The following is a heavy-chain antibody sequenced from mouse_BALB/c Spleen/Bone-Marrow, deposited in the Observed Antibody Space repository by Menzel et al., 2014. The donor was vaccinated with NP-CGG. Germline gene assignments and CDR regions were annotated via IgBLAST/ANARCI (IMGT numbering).Heavy chain of an antibody. J-gene: IGHJ2*01. CDR3: ARSRLRGYYFDY. Sequence: EVKLVESGGGLVQPGGSRKLSCAASGFTFSSFGMHWVRQAPEKGPEWVAYISSGSSTIYYADTLKGRLTISRDNPKNTLFLQMTSLRSEDTAMYYCARSRLRGYYFDYWGQGTTLTVSS. CDR2: ISSGSSTI. V-gene: IGHV5-17*02. D-gene: IGHD3-2*02. CDR1: GFTFSSFG.